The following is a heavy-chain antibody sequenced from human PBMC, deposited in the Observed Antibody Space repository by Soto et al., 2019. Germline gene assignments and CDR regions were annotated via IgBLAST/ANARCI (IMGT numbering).Heavy chain of an antibody. CDR1: GFTFSNEA. Sequence: QVQLVESGGGVAQPGRSLRLSCAASGFTFSNEAMHWVRQAPGKGLEWVAVISYDGSNKYYADSVKGRFSISRDNSKNTLYVQMNSLRPDDTAVYYCAKDTRYSSGWFDYWGQGTLVNVSS. D-gene: IGHD6-19*01. J-gene: IGHJ5*01. CDR2: ISYDGSNK. V-gene: IGHV3-30-3*01. CDR3: AKDTRYSSGWFDY.